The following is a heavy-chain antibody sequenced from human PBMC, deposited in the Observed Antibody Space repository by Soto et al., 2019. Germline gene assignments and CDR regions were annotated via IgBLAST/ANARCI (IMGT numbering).Heavy chain of an antibody. CDR2: ISGSGGST. J-gene: IGHJ5*02. Sequence: GGSLRLSCADSGFTFSSYALSWVRQAPWKGLEWVSAISGSGGSTHYADSVKGRFTISRDNSKNTLYLQMNSLRAEDTAVYYCAKAIPDYYDSSGPRPWGQGTLVTVSS. D-gene: IGHD3-22*01. CDR1: GFTFSSYA. V-gene: IGHV3-23*01. CDR3: AKAIPDYYDSSGPRP.